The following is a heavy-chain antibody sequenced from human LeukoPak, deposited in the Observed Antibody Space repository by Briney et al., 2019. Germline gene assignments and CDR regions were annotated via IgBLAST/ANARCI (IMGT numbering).Heavy chain of an antibody. CDR2: INPDGSDK. Sequence: GGSLRLSCAASGFTFSSHWMSWVRQAPGKGLEWVGNINPDGSDKYHADSVSGRFTISRDNARNSLSLQMNSLRGEDTAVYYCARDSNGLCSDITSCHHLMDVWGRGTTVTVSS. J-gene: IGHJ6*02. CDR1: GFTFSSHW. D-gene: IGHD3-10*01. CDR3: ARDSNGLCSDITSCHHLMDV. V-gene: IGHV3-7*01.